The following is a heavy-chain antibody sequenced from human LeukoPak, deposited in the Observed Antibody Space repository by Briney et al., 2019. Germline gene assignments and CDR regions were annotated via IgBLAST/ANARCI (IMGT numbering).Heavy chain of an antibody. V-gene: IGHV4-59*01. CDR1: GGSISRYY. CDR2: IYYSGTT. J-gene: IGHJ3*02. D-gene: IGHD5-24*01. CDR3: ARVVVFRRDGYNPGDAFDI. Sequence: PSETLSLTCTVSGGSISRYYWSWIRQPPGKGLEWIGYIYYSGTTKYNPSLKSRVTISVDTSKNQFSLKLSSLTAADTAVYYCARVVVFRRDGYNPGDAFDIWGQGTMVTVSS.